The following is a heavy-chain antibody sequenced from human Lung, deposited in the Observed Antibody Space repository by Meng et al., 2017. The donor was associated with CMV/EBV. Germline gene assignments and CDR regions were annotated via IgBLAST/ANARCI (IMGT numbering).Heavy chain of an antibody. D-gene: IGHD2-15*01. CDR2: IRYDGSNK. Sequence: SXAASGFNFKSYGMHWVRQAPGKGLEWVAFIRYDGSNKNYEESVNGRFTISRDNSKNTLYLQMNSLTVEDTAPYYCAKSSNSVPRWFDSWGQGAXVTVSS. CDR1: GFNFKSYG. V-gene: IGHV3-30*02. J-gene: IGHJ5*01. CDR3: AKSSNSVPRWFDS.